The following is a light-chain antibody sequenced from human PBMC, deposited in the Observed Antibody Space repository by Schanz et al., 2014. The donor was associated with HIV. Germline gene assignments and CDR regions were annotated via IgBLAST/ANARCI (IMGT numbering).Light chain of an antibody. Sequence: QSALTQPTSVSGSPGQSITISCTGASMAFSSSNFVSWYQQHPGEAPRLIIYDVSNRPSGVSNRFSGSKSGNTASLTISGLQAEDEADYYCSSYTSRSTPLFGGGTKLTVL. CDR3: SSYTSRSTPL. CDR1: SMAFSSSNF. V-gene: IGLV2-14*03. CDR2: DVS. J-gene: IGLJ2*01.